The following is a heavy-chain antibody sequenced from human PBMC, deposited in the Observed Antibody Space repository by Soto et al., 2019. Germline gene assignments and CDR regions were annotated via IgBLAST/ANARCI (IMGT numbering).Heavy chain of an antibody. CDR2: IYWDDDK. CDR3: AHRPGLFTAVAGLFDY. Sequence: PTLVNPTQTLTLTCTFSGFSLSTSGVGVGWIRQPPGKALEWLALIYWDDDKRYSPSLKSRLTITKDTSKNQVVLTMTNMDPVDTATYYCAHRPGLFTAVAGLFDYWGQGTLVTVSS. CDR1: GFSLSTSGVG. D-gene: IGHD6-19*01. V-gene: IGHV2-5*02. J-gene: IGHJ4*02.